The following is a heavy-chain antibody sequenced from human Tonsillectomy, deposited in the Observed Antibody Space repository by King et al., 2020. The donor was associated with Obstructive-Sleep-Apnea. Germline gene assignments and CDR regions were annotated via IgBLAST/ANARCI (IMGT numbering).Heavy chain of an antibody. V-gene: IGHV3-21*06. Sequence: VQLVESGGGLVKPGGSLRLSCAASGFTFSSYNMNWFRQAPGKGLDWLSSISGSISYIYYADSVKGRYTRSRDNAKSSRDLQMNSLRAEDTAVYYCAREGGVGFDYWGQGTLVTVSS. CDR1: GFTFSSYN. CDR3: AREGGVGFDY. J-gene: IGHJ4*02. D-gene: IGHD2-15*01. CDR2: ISGSISYI.